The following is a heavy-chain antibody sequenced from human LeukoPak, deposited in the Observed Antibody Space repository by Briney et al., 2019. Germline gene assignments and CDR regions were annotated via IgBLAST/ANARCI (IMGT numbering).Heavy chain of an antibody. CDR2: IYSGGST. D-gene: IGHD1-26*01. CDR3: ARISRVGASGGFDY. CDR1: GFTVSSNY. Sequence: GGSLRLSCAASGFTVSSNYMSWVRQAPGKGLEWVSVIYSGGSTYYADSVKGRFTISRDNSKNTLYLQMNSLRAEDTAVYYCARISRVGASGGFDYWGQGTLVTVSS. J-gene: IGHJ4*02. V-gene: IGHV3-53*01.